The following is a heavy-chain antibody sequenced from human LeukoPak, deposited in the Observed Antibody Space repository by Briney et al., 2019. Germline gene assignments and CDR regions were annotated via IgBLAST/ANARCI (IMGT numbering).Heavy chain of an antibody. J-gene: IGHJ4*02. D-gene: IGHD4-17*01. CDR2: ISSSSSYI. CDR3: AREGLQATVITQFDY. Sequence: PGGSLRLSCAASGFTFSSCAMHWVRQAPGKGLEWVSSISSSSSYICYADSVKGRFTISRDNAKNSLYLQMNSLRAEDTAVYYCAREGLQATVITQFDYWGQGTLVTVSS. V-gene: IGHV3-21*01. CDR1: GFTFSSCA.